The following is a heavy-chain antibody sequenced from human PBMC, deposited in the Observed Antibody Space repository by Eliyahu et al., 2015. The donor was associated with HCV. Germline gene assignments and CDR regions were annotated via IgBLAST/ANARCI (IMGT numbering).Heavy chain of an antibody. CDR3: ATSAISIRRQVEQAFDI. J-gene: IGHJ3*02. V-gene: IGHV1-24*01. D-gene: IGHD1/OR15-1a*01. CDR2: FDPEDGET. CDR1: GYSVTKLS. Sequence: QVQLVQSGAEVKKPGASVKVSCKVSGYSVTKLSMHWVRXSPGKGPEWMGAFDPEDGETISTQKFQGRVTMTEDTSTDTAYMELSSLRSEDTAVYYCATSAISIRRQVEQAFDIWGQGTLVSVSS.